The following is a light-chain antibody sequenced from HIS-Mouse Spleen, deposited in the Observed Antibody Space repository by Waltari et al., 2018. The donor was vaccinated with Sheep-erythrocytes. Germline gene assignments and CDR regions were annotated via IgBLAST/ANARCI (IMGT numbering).Light chain of an antibody. V-gene: IGKV1D-8*02. Sequence: AIWMTQSPSLLSASTGDRVTTSCRMSQSISSYLAWYQHKPGKAPELLIYAASTLQSGVPSRFSGSGSGTDFTLTISCLQSEDFATYYCQQYYSFPITFGQGTRLEIK. CDR3: QQYYSFPIT. CDR2: AAS. CDR1: QSISSY. J-gene: IGKJ5*01.